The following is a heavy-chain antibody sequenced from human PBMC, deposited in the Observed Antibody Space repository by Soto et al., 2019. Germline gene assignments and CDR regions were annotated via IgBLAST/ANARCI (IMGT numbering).Heavy chain of an antibody. CDR2: ISAYNGNT. Sequence: GASVKVSCKASGYTFTSYGISWVRQAPGQGLEWMGWISAYNGNTNYAQKLQGRVTMTTDTSTSTAYMELRSLRSDDTAVYYCARDKVVPAATWYHYYSYGMHGRCQATTVTDSS. D-gene: IGHD2-2*01. J-gene: IGHJ6*02. CDR3: ARDKVVPAATWYHYYSYGMHG. CDR1: GYTFTSYG. V-gene: IGHV1-18*04.